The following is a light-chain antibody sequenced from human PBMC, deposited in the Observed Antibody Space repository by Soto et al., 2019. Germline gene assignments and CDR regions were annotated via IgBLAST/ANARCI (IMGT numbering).Light chain of an antibody. CDR3: QAYDSSLSGSVV. J-gene: IGLJ2*01. CDR2: GNI. CDR1: SSNIGAGYD. V-gene: IGLV1-40*01. Sequence: QAVVTQPPSVSGAPGQRVTISCTGSSSNIGAGYDVHWYQQRPGTAPKLLIFGNINRPSGVPDRFSGSKSGTSASLAITGLQAEDEGDYYCQAYDSSLSGSVVFGGGTKVTV.